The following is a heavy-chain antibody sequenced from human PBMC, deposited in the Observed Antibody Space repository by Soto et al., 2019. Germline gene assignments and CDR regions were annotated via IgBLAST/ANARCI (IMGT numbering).Heavy chain of an antibody. J-gene: IGHJ6*04. CDR3: GGAFCGVGNSYRGYYYSARAV. D-gene: IGHD5-12*01. CDR1: GGTFSSYA. V-gene: IGHV1-69*01. Sequence: QVQLVQSGAEVKKPGSSVKVSCKASGGTFSSYAISWVRQAPGQGLEWMGGIVPIFGTADYAQKFQGRVTLTAADSPSTTYMELRGLSLEDTAFYFFGGAFCGVGNSYRGYYYSARAVWAKGPTVTVSS. CDR2: IVPIFGTA.